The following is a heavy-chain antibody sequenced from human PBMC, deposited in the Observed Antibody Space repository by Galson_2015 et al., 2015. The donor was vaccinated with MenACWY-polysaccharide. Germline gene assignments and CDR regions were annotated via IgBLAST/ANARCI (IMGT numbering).Heavy chain of an antibody. D-gene: IGHD2-8*02. J-gene: IGHJ4*02. Sequence: SVKVSCKASGYTFTSYAIHWVRQAPGQRLEWIGWINAGNGNTKYSQKFQGRVTIARATSASTDYMELRCLRSEDTAVYYCARDTPGYCTGFGCEDFDYWGQGTLVTVSS. V-gene: IGHV1-3*01. CDR2: INAGNGNT. CDR1: GYTFTSYA. CDR3: ARDTPGYCTGFGCEDFDY.